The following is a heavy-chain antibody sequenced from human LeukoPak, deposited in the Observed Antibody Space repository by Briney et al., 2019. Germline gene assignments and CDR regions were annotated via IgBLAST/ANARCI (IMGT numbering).Heavy chain of an antibody. J-gene: IGHJ4*02. CDR1: GFTFSSYS. D-gene: IGHD4-23*01. CDR3: ARDVGSTVVTNPFDY. Sequence: GGSLRLSCAASGFTFSSYSMNWVCQAPGKGLEWVSSISSSSSYIYYADSVKGRFTISRDNAKNSLYLQMNSLRAEDTAVYYCARDVGSTVVTNPFDYWGQGTLVTVSS. CDR2: ISSSSSYI. V-gene: IGHV3-21*01.